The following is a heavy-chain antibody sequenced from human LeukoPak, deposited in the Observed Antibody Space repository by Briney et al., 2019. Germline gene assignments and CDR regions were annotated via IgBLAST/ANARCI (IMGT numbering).Heavy chain of an antibody. CDR2: ISSSSSYI. V-gene: IGHV3-21*01. J-gene: IGHJ4*02. D-gene: IGHD3-22*01. Sequence: GGSLRLSCAASGFTFSSYSMNWVRQAPGNGLEWVSSISSSSSYIYYADSVKGRFTISRDNAKNSLYLQMNSLRAEVTAVYYCARDYYYYDSSGYYYWGQGTLVTVSS. CDR1: GFTFSSYS. CDR3: ARDYYYYDSSGYYY.